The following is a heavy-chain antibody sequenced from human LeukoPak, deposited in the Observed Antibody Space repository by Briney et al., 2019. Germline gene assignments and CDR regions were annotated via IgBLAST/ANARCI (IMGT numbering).Heavy chain of an antibody. CDR1: GYTFTGYY. Sequence: EASVKVSCKASGYTFTGYYMHWVRQAPGQGLEWMGWTNPNSGGTNYAQKFQGRVTMTRDTSISTAYMELSRLRSDDTAVYYCARGSWLEMYYFDYWGQGTLVTVSS. J-gene: IGHJ4*02. D-gene: IGHD5-24*01. V-gene: IGHV1-2*02. CDR3: ARGSWLEMYYFDY. CDR2: TNPNSGGT.